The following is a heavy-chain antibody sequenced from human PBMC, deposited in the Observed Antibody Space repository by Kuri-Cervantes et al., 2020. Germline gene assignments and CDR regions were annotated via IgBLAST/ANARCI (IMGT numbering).Heavy chain of an antibody. CDR2: INPSGGST. D-gene: IGHD3-3*01. V-gene: IGHV1-46*01. CDR1: GYTFTSYY. CDR3: ARDRPGSGDYPGTDAFDI. Sequence: ASVKVSCKASGYTFTSYYMHWVRQAPGQGLEWMGIINPSGGSTSYAQKFQGRVTMTRDTSTSTAYMELSSLRSEDTAVYYCARDRPGSGDYPGTDAFDIWGQGTMVTVSS. J-gene: IGHJ3*02.